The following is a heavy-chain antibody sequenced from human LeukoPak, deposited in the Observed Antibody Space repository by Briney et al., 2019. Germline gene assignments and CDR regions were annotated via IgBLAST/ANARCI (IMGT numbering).Heavy chain of an antibody. CDR2: IYPGDSDN. Sequence: GESLKISCKGSGYSFTSYWIGLVRQIPGKGLEWSGNIYPGDSDNRYSPSFQGQVTISADKSISTAYLQWSSLKASDTAMYYCARLKDEGIAAASSQFDYWGQGTLVTVSS. D-gene: IGHD6-13*01. V-gene: IGHV5-51*01. J-gene: IGHJ4*02. CDR1: GYSFTSYW. CDR3: ARLKDEGIAAASSQFDY.